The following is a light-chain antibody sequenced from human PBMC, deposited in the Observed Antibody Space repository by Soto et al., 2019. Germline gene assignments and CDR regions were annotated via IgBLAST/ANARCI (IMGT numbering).Light chain of an antibody. CDR2: VNSDGRH. J-gene: IGLJ3*02. Sequence: LVLTQSPSASASLGASVKLTCTLSSGHSSYAIAWHQQQPEKGPRYLMKVNSDGRHSKGDGIPDRFSGSSSGAERYLTISSLQSEDEADYYCQTWGTGIRGVFGGGTKLTVL. V-gene: IGLV4-69*01. CDR1: SGHSSYA. CDR3: QTWGTGIRGV.